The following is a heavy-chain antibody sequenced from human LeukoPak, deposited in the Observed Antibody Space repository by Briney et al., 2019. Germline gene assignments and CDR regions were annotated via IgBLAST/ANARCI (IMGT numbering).Heavy chain of an antibody. J-gene: IGHJ4*02. CDR3: ARDRTLVRGVLPLDY. D-gene: IGHD3-10*01. V-gene: IGHV1-18*01. Sequence: GASVKVSCKASRYTFTSYGISWVRQAPGQGLDWMGWISAYNGNTNYAQKLQGRVTMTTDTSTSTAYMELRSLRSDDTAVYYCARDRTLVRGVLPLDYWGQGTLVTVSS. CDR2: ISAYNGNT. CDR1: RYTFTSYG.